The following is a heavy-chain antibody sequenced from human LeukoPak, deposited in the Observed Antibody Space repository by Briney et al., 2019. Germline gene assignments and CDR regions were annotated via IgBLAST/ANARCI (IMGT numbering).Heavy chain of an antibody. CDR2: ISAYNGNT. CDR1: GYTFTSYG. D-gene: IGHD6-19*01. V-gene: IGHV1-18*01. Sequence: ASVKVSCKASGYTFTSYGISWVRQAPGQGLEWMGWISAYNGNTNYAQKLQGRVTMTTDTSTSTAYMELRSLRSDDTAVYYCARDLGPAQWLVPGFWGQGALVTVSS. CDR3: ARDLGPAQWLVPGF. J-gene: IGHJ4*02.